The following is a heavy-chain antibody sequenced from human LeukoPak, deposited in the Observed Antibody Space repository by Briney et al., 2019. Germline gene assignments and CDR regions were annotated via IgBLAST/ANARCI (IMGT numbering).Heavy chain of an antibody. J-gene: IGHJ4*02. D-gene: IGHD6-19*01. Sequence: SETLSLTCTVSGDSSYNNIYYWGWIRQPPGKGLEWIGTIDYSGSTYYNPSLKSRATISVDTSKNQFSLKLRSLTAADTAVYYCAREYTLYRSGWFLDYWGQGTVVTVSS. CDR3: AREYTLYRSGWFLDY. CDR1: GDSSYNNIYY. V-gene: IGHV4-39*07. CDR2: IDYSGST.